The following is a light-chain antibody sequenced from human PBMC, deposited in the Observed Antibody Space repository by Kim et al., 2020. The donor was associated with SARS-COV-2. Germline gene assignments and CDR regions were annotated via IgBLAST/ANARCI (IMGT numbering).Light chain of an antibody. CDR2: RNN. V-gene: IGLV1-47*01. CDR1: SSNIGSNY. Sequence: QSVLTQPPSASGTPGQRVTISCSGRSSNIGSNYVYWYQHLPGTAPKLLIYRNNQRPSGVPDRFSGSKSATAASLAKSGLRSEDEADYYCAACNDSLSGYVFGSGTKVTLL. J-gene: IGLJ1*01. CDR3: AACNDSLSGYV.